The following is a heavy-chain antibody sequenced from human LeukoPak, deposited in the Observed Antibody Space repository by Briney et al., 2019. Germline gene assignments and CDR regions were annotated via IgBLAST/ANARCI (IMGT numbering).Heavy chain of an antibody. D-gene: IGHD5-18*01. V-gene: IGHV4-34*01. CDR2: INHSGST. CDR1: GGSFSGYY. J-gene: IGHJ5*02. Sequence: SETLSLTCAVYGGSFSGYYWSWIRQPPGKGLEWIGEINHSGSTNYNPSLKSRVTISVDTSKNQFSLKLSSVTAADTAVYYCARHQRGYSYGPSFDPWGQGTLVTVSS. CDR3: ARHQRGYSYGPSFDP.